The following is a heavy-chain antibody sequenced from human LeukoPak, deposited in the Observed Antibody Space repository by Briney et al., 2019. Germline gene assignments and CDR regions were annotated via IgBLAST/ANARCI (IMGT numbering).Heavy chain of an antibody. Sequence: GGSLRLSCAASGFTFSSYAMTWVRQAPGKGLEWVSAISGSGGDTYYADSVKGRFTVSRDNSKNTLYLQVNRLRAEDTAVYYCAKDPHSSGPYNWFDPWGQGTLVTVSS. D-gene: IGHD6-19*01. CDR2: ISGSGGDT. J-gene: IGHJ5*02. CDR3: AKDPHSSGPYNWFDP. V-gene: IGHV3-23*01. CDR1: GFTFSSYA.